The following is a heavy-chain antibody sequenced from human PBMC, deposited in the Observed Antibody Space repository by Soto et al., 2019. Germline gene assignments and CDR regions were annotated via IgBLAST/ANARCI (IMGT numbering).Heavy chain of an antibody. CDR2: IYWDDDK. Sequence: QITLKESGPTLVKPTQTLTLTCTFSGFALSTNGVGVGWIRQPPGKALEWLALIYWDDDKRYRPSLKSRLTNSKDSTKSQVILTMTNMVPVDNATYYCARMRHSSCDCGYCRQVTLFPVS. D-gene: IGHD6-13*01. V-gene: IGHV2-5*02. CDR1: GFALSTNGVG. CDR3: ARMRHSSCDCGY. J-gene: IGHJ4*02.